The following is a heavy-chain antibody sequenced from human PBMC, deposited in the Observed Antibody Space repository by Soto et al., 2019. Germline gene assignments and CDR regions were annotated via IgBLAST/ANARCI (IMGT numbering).Heavy chain of an antibody. CDR1: GFSLSTSGVG. Sequence: QITLKESGPTLVKPTQTLTLTCTFSGFSLSTSGVGVGWIRQPPGKDLEWLALIYWDDDKRYSPSLKSRLTNTKDTTKNQAVLTMTNMDPVDTATYYCAHSHRECSGGSCYSGGSFDDWGQGTLVTVSS. V-gene: IGHV2-5*02. CDR3: AHSHRECSGGSCYSGGSFDD. D-gene: IGHD2-15*01. J-gene: IGHJ4*02. CDR2: IYWDDDK.